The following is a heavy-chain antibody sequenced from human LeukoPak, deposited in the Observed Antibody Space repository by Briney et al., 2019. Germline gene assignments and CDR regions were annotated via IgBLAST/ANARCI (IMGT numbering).Heavy chain of an antibody. CDR1: GYTFTGYY. J-gene: IGHJ3*02. D-gene: IGHD3-16*02. CDR2: INPNSGGT. CDR3: ARVNRGMITFGGVIAPGDASDI. V-gene: IGHV1-2*02. Sequence: ASVKVSCKASGYTFTGYYMHWVRQAPGQGLEWMGWINPNSGGTNYAQKFQGRVTMTRDTSISTAYMELSRLRSDDTAVYYCARVNRGMITFGGVIAPGDASDIWGQGTMVTVSS.